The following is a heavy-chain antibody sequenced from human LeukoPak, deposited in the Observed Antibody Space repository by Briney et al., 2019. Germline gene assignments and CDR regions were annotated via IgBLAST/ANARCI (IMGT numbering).Heavy chain of an antibody. D-gene: IGHD3-10*01. CDR1: GGSISSYY. J-gene: IGHJ3*02. CDR2: IYTSGST. V-gene: IGHV4-4*07. CDR3: ARDSYGSGSYYNDAFDI. Sequence: SETLSLTCTVSGGSISSYYWSWIRQPAGKGLEWIGRIYTSGSTNYNPSLKSRVTISVDTSKNQFSLKLSSVTAADTAVYYCARDSYGSGSYYNDAFDIWGQGTMVTVSS.